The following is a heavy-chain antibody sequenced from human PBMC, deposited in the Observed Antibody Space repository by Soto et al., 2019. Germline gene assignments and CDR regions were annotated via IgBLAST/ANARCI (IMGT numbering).Heavy chain of an antibody. V-gene: IGHV3-48*01. CDR2: ISSSSSTI. D-gene: IGHD3-10*01. CDR1: EFTFSSYS. J-gene: IGHJ4*02. Sequence: PGGSLRLSCAASEFTFSSYSMNWVRQAPWKGLEWISYISSSSSTIYYADSVRGRFTISRDNAKNSLYLQMNSLRVDDTGLYYCARDGFGSRFDAWGQGTRVTVSS. CDR3: ARDGFGSRFDA.